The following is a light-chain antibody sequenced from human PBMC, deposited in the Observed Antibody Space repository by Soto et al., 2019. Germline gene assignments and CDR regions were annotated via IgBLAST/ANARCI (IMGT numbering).Light chain of an antibody. CDR2: DIS. CDR1: SSDVGGYNY. V-gene: IGLV2-11*01. J-gene: IGLJ2*01. CDR3: CSYAGNSLLR. Sequence: QSVLTQPRSVSGSPGQSVTISCTGTSSDVGGYNYVSWYQQNPGKAPKVMIYDISKRPSGVPDRFSGSKSGNTASLTISGLQAEDEADYYCCSYAGNSLLRFGGGTKLTVL.